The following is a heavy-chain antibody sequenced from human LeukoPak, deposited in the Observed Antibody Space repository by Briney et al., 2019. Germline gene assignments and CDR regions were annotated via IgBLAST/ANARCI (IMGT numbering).Heavy chain of an antibody. CDR3: ARDGYYGSGSPPSLYFDY. Sequence: GGSLRLSCAASGFTFRNYVIHWVRQAPGKGLEWVAVTSSDLNVKLYADSVKGRFTISRDNSRSTLYLQMNSLRPEDTAIYYCARDGYYGSGSPPSLYFDYWGQGTLVTVSS. J-gene: IGHJ4*02. V-gene: IGHV3-30-3*01. CDR2: TSSDLNVK. D-gene: IGHD3-10*01. CDR1: GFTFRNYV.